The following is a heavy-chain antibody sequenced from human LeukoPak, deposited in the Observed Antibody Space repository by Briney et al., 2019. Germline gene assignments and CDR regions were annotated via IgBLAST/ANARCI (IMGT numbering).Heavy chain of an antibody. V-gene: IGHV3-11*04. Sequence: GGSLRLSCAASGFTFSDYYMSWIRQAPGKGLEWVSYISNNSSTIYYADSVKGRFTISRDNAKNSLYLQMNSLRAEDTAVYYCARDIGTYSSSWYGGDYWGQGTLVTVSS. CDR1: GFTFSDYY. CDR3: ARDIGTYSSSWYGGDY. D-gene: IGHD6-13*01. J-gene: IGHJ4*02. CDR2: ISNNSSTI.